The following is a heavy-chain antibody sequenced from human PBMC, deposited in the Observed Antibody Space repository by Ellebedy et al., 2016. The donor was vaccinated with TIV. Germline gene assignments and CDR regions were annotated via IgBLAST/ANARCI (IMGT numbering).Heavy chain of an antibody. J-gene: IGHJ3*02. D-gene: IGHD6-13*01. V-gene: IGHV3-23*01. CDR2: IVGSGA. CDR3: ANLGGLAASATNGVAFDI. CDR1: GFTFSPYA. Sequence: GESLKISCAASGFTFSPYAMAWVRQAPGKGLEWVSGIVGSGAQKYADSVKGRFTISRDNSKRTVDLQMNSLRAEDTAVYYCANLGGLAASATNGVAFDIWGQGTIVTVSS.